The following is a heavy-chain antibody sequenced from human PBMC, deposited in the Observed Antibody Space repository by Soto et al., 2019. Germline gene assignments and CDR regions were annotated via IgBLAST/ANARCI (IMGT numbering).Heavy chain of an antibody. Sequence: SVKVSCKASGGTFSSYAISWVRQAPGQGLEWMGGIIPIFGTANYAQKSQGRVTITADESTSTAYMELSSLRSEDTAVYYCARGWGLRGHAFNICGQGPMGTVSS. CDR1: GGTFSSYA. CDR3: ARGWGLRGHAFNI. D-gene: IGHD1-26*01. CDR2: IIPIFGTA. J-gene: IGHJ3*02. V-gene: IGHV1-69*13.